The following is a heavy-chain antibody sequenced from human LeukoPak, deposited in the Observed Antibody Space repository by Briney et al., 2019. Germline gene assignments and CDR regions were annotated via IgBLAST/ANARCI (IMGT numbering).Heavy chain of an antibody. Sequence: SETLSLTCTVSGGSISTSSYYWGWVRQPPGKGLEWIGNIFYSGSTYYSPSLKSRVTISLDTSRNQFSLKLNSVTAADTAVYYCARGPRITAAGTRFDYWGQGTLVTVSS. CDR2: IFYSGST. J-gene: IGHJ4*02. CDR1: GGSISTSSYY. CDR3: ARGPRITAAGTRFDY. D-gene: IGHD6-13*01. V-gene: IGHV4-39*07.